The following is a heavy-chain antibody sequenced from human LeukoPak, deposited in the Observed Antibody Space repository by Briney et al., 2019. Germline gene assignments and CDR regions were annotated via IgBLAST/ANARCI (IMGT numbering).Heavy chain of an antibody. CDR1: GFTFSVNE. D-gene: IGHD3-22*01. J-gene: IGHJ4*02. CDR3: ARIYSDSTGYAFDY. Sequence: GGSLRLSCVASGFTFSVNEMNWVRQAPGKGREWVSYISHSDSTKLYADSVKGRFTISRDNAKNSLYLQMNSLRAEDTAVYYCARIYSDSTGYAFDYWGQGTLVTVSS. CDR2: ISHSDSTK. V-gene: IGHV3-48*03.